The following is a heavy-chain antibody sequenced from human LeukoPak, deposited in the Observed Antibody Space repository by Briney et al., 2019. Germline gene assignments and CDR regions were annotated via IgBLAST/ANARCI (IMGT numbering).Heavy chain of an antibody. CDR3: ARVERRLRWSPVGDY. D-gene: IGHD4-23*01. J-gene: IGHJ4*02. CDR1: GFTFSSYS. V-gene: IGHV3-48*01. Sequence: PGGSLRLSCAASGFTFSSYSMNWVRQAPGKGLEWVSYISSNSSTIYYADSVKGRFTISRDNAKNSLYLQMNSLRAEDTAVYYCARVERRLRWSPVGDYWGQGTLVTVSS. CDR2: ISSNSSTI.